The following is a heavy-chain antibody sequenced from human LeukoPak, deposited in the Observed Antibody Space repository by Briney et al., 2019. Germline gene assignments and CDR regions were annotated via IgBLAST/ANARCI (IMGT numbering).Heavy chain of an antibody. CDR3: ARQYRQQLVQEYYFDY. CDR2: IYTSGST. CDR1: GGSISSYY. J-gene: IGHJ4*02. V-gene: IGHV4-4*09. D-gene: IGHD6-13*01. Sequence: SETLSLTCTVSGGSISSYYWSWIRQPPGKGLDWIGYIYTSGSTNYNPSLKSRGTISVDTTKNQFSLKLSSVTAADTPVYYCARQYRQQLVQEYYFDYWGQGTLVTVSS.